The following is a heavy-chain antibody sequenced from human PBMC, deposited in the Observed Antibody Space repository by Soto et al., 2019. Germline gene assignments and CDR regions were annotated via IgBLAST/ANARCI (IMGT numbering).Heavy chain of an antibody. CDR1: GFTFTSYA. V-gene: IGHV3-23*01. D-gene: IGHD6-13*01. CDR2: VNTPGGNT. Sequence: PRGSLRLSCAASGFTFTSYAMSWVHQAQGKGLEWVSGVNTPGGNTYYADSVKGRFTISRDNSKNIVYLQMNSLRAEDTAVYYCARGAAAAGADWFDAWGQGTPVTVSS. CDR3: ARGAAAAGADWFDA. J-gene: IGHJ5*02.